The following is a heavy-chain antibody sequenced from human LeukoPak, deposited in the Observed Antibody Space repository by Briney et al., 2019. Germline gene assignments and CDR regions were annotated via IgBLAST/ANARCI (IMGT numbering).Heavy chain of an antibody. J-gene: IGHJ2*01. CDR2: IGAAGDT. V-gene: IGHV3-13*04. CDR1: GFTFTNYG. CDR3: ARGIATRFWYFDL. Sequence: GGSLRLSCAASGFTFTNYGMHWVRQPTEKGLEWVSGIGAAGDTYYAGSVKGRFTISRVNAKNSSYLQTSGLTSGDTAVYYCARGIATRFWYFDLWGRGTLVTVSS.